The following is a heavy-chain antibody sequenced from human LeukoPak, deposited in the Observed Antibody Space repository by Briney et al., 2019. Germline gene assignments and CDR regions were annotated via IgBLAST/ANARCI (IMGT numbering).Heavy chain of an antibody. J-gene: IGHJ4*02. V-gene: IGHV3-23*01. CDR2: ISGSGGST. CDR3: AKAPQLLWFGELLPIGPFDY. D-gene: IGHD3-10*01. CDR1: GFTFSSYA. Sequence: GGSLRLSCAASGFTFSSYAMSWVRQAPGKGLEWVSAISGSGGSTYYADSAKGRFTISRDNSKNTLYLQMNSLRAEDTAVYYCAKAPQLLWFGELLPIGPFDYWGQGTLVTVSS.